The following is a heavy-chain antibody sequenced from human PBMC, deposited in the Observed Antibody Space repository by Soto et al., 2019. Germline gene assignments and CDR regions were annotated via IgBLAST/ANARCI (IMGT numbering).Heavy chain of an antibody. CDR1: GGSISSGGYY. V-gene: IGHV4-31*03. CDR2: IYYSGST. D-gene: IGHD2-21*01. J-gene: IGHJ4*02. Sequence: QVQLQESGPGLVKPSQTLSLTCTVSGGSISSGGYYWSWIRQHPGKGLEWIGYIYYSGSTYNPSLKSRVTISVDTSKNQFSLKLSSVTAADTAVYYCARDREGGDGYNFDYWGQGTLVTVSS. CDR3: ARDREGGDGYNFDY.